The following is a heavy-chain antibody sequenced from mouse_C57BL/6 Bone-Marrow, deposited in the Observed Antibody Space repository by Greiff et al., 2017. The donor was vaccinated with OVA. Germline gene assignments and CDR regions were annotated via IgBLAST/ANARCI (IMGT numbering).Heavy chain of an antibody. Sequence: EVMLVESGGGLVQPKGSLKLSCAASGFTFNTYAMHWVRQAPGKGLEWVAHIRSKSGNSATYYAVSVQDRFTISRDESPSMLYLQMNNLKAEDTAMYYCVRDGLRIFAYWGQGTLVTVSA. CDR3: VRDGLRIFAY. J-gene: IGHJ3*01. CDR2: IRSKSGNSAT. CDR1: GFTFNTYA. V-gene: IGHV10-3*01.